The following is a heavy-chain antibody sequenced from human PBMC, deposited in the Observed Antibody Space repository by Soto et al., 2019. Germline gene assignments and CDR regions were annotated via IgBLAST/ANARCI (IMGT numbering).Heavy chain of an antibody. CDR2: INPNSGGT. J-gene: IGHJ4*02. CDR3: ARASVRGYSGSGGY. CDR1: GYTFTGYY. Sequence: ASVKVSCKASGYTFTGYYMHWVRQAPGQGLEWMGWINPNSGGTNYAQKFQGRVIMTRDTSISTAYMELSRLRSDDTAVYYCARASVRGYSGSGGYWGQGTLVTVSS. D-gene: IGHD5-12*01. V-gene: IGHV1-2*02.